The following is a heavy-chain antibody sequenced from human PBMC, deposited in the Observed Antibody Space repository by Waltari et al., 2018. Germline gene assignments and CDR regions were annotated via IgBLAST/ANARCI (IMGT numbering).Heavy chain of an antibody. CDR3: ARVEGAAGLDI. J-gene: IGHJ3*02. D-gene: IGHD3-16*01. CDR1: GYTFTSYA. CDR2: INGGNGNT. Sequence: QVQLVQSGAEVTKPGASVKVSCKASGYTFTSYAMHWVRQDPGQRLEWMGWINGGNGNTKYSQKFQGRVTITRDTSASTAYMELSSLRSEDTAVYYCARVEGAAGLDIWGQGTMVTVSS. V-gene: IGHV1-3*01.